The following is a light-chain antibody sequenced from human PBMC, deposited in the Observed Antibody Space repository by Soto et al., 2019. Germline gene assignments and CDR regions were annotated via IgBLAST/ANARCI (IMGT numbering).Light chain of an antibody. CDR3: QQRSIWPLT. V-gene: IGKV3-11*01. CDR1: QSINTF. Sequence: EVLLTQSPATLSVSPGESVTRSCRASQSINTFLAWYQQKPGQAPRLLIYDAFSRAAGVPARVSGRRSGTDFTLTINSLEPEDVAVYHCQQRSIWPLTFGVGTRV. CDR2: DAF. J-gene: IGKJ4*02.